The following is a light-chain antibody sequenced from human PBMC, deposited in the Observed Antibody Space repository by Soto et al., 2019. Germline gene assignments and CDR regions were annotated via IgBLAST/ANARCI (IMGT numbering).Light chain of an antibody. CDR3: CSYAGSYTYVV. Sequence: QSVLTQPRSVSGSPGQSVTISCTGTSSDVGGYNYVSWYQQHPGKAPKLMIFDVTKRPSGVPDRFSGSKSGTTASLTLSELQAEDEADYYCCSYAGSYTYVVFGGGTQLTVL. V-gene: IGLV2-11*01. CDR1: SSDVGGYNY. CDR2: DVT. J-gene: IGLJ2*01.